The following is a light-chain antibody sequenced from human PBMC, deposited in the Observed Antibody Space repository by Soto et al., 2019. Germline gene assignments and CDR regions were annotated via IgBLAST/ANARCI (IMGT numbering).Light chain of an antibody. CDR1: SSDVGSYNL. J-gene: IGLJ3*02. CDR2: EVS. V-gene: IGLV2-23*02. Sequence: QSALTQPASVSGSPGQSITISCTGTSSDVGSYNLVSWYQQRPGKAPKLMIYEVSKRPSGVSHRFSGSKSGNTASLTISGLQDEDEADYSCCSYAGSSTCVFGGGTKVTVL. CDR3: CSYAGSSTCV.